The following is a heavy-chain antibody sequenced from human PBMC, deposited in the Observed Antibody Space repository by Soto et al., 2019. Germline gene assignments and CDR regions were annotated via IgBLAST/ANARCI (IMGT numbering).Heavy chain of an antibody. Sequence: SETLSLTCPVSGGSVSSGSYYWSWIRQPPGKGLEWIGYIYYSGSTNYNPSLKSRVTISVDTSKNQFSLKLSSVTAADTAVYYCARDTAVLGNYYYYGMDVWGQGTTVTVSS. CDR1: GGSVSSGSYY. CDR3: ARDTAVLGNYYYYGMDV. V-gene: IGHV4-61*01. D-gene: IGHD3-16*01. J-gene: IGHJ6*02. CDR2: IYYSGST.